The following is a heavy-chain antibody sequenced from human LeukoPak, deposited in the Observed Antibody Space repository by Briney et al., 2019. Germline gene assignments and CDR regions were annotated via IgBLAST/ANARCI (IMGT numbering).Heavy chain of an antibody. CDR3: ARFRGTYFDY. CDR2: ISGSGGDT. CDR1: GFTFSRHG. V-gene: IGHV3-23*01. J-gene: IGHJ4*02. Sequence: GGSLRLSCAPSGFTFSRHGMHWVRQVPGKGLEWVSGISGSGGDTYFADSVKGRFTISRDNSKNTLYLQMNSLRAEDTAVYYCARFRGTYFDYWGQGTLVTVSS. D-gene: IGHD3-10*01.